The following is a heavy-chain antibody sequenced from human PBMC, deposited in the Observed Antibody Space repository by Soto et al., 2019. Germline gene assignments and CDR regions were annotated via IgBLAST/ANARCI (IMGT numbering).Heavy chain of an antibody. V-gene: IGHV3-9*01. CDR2: ITWNSGTL. Sequence: GGSLRLSCAASGGTFDDYAMHWVRQPPGRGLEWVSGITWNSGTLGYADSVKGRFTISRDNAKNSLYLQMNSLRADDTALYYCAKDPTHEYCSGGSCRILDYWGQGILVTVSS. CDR3: AKDPTHEYCSGGSCRILDY. J-gene: IGHJ4*02. CDR1: GGTFDDYA. D-gene: IGHD2-15*01.